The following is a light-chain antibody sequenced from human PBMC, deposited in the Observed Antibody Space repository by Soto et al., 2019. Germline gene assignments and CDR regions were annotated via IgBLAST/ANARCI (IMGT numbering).Light chain of an antibody. J-gene: IGKJ2*01. CDR2: GAS. Sequence: EIVLTQSPGTPSLSPGERATLSCRASQTISNNYLAWYQQKPGQAPRLLVYGASTRASDIEGRFSGSGSATDFTLTISILEPEDFAVYYCQQYGGSPPYTFGQGTKLEIK. V-gene: IGKV3-20*01. CDR3: QQYGGSPPYT. CDR1: QTISNNY.